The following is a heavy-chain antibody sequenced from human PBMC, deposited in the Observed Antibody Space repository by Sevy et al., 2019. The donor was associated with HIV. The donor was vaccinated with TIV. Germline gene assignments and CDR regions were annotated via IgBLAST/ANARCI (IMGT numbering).Heavy chain of an antibody. V-gene: IGHV4-34*01. D-gene: IGHD3-3*01. J-gene: IGHJ4*02. CDR1: GGSFSDFN. CDR2: INHREVT. CDR3: VRFDTKIKIFVVPRGAY. Sequence: SETLSLTCTVYGGSFSDFNWNWIRQSPGKGLEWIGEINHREVTNYNPSLKSRATISAGASNRQFSLKLTSVTAAYTAVYYCVRFDTKIKIFVVPRGAYWGPVTLVSVSS.